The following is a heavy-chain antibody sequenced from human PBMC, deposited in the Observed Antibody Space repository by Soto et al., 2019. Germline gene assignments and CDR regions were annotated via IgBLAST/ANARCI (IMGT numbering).Heavy chain of an antibody. CDR3: AGVSLEAVANSPFDY. V-gene: IGHV1-46*01. CDR1: GYTFTNYY. D-gene: IGHD6-19*01. CDR2: INPSGGRT. J-gene: IGHJ4*02. Sequence: QVHLVQSGAEVKKPGASVKVSCKASGYTFTNYYIHWVRQAPGQGLEWMGVINPSGGRTTYAQKFQDRATMTRDTSTSTVYLELSSLRYEDTAVYYCAGVSLEAVANSPFDYWGQGALVTVSS.